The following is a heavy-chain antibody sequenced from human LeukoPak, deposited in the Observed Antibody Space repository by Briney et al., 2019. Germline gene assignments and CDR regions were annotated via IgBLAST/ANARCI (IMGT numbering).Heavy chain of an antibody. Sequence: SETLSLTCIVSGGSISSNNYNWGWIRQPPGKGLEWIGSIYYSGSTYYNPSLKSRVTVSVDTSKNQFSLKLSSVTAADTAVYYCAREGGAGLAAAIIWGQGTLVTVSS. CDR1: GGSISSNNYN. V-gene: IGHV4-39*07. J-gene: IGHJ4*02. D-gene: IGHD6-13*01. CDR3: AREGGAGLAAAII. CDR2: IYYSGST.